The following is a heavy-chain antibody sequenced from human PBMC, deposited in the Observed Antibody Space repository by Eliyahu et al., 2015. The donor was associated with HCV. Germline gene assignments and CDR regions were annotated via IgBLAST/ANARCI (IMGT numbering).Heavy chain of an antibody. CDR2: INPSGGST. CDR1: GXXFTSYY. D-gene: IGHD2-21*02. CDR3: ARDLAYCGGDCYSEGYYYGMDV. J-gene: IGHJ6*02. V-gene: IGHV1-46*01. Sequence: QVQLVQSGAEVKKPGASVKVSCKASGXXFTSYYMHXVRQAPGQGLEWMGIINPSGGSTSXAQKFQGRVTMTRDTSTSTVYMELSSLRSEDTAVYYCARDLAYCGGDCYSEGYYYGMDVWGQGTTVTVSS.